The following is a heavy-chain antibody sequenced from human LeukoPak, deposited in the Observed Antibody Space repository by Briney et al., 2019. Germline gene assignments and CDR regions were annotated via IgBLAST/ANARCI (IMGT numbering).Heavy chain of an antibody. J-gene: IGHJ6*03. Sequence: SETLSLTCTVSGGSISSYYWSWIRQPPGKGLEWIGYIYYSGSTNYNPSLKSRVTISLDTSKNQFSLKLSSVTAADTAVYYCARFICSSTSCYRHYYYYYMDVWGKGTTVTVSS. CDR3: ARFICSSTSCYRHYYYYYMDV. CDR1: GGSISSYY. CDR2: IYYSGST. V-gene: IGHV4-59*01. D-gene: IGHD2-2*01.